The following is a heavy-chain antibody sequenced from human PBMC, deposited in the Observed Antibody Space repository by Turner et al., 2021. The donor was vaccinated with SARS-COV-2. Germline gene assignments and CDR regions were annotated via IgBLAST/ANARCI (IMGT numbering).Heavy chain of an antibody. D-gene: IGHD6-13*01. J-gene: IGHJ6*02. CDR1: GGSISSYS. CDR2: LYTSGST. V-gene: IGHV4-4*07. CDR3: ARESWGAAAGQAGGGDYYGMDV. Sequence: QVQLQESGPGLVKPSETLSLTCTVSGGSISSYSWSWFRQPAGKGLEWIGRLYTSGSTHHHPSLKSRVTMSVDPSKNQFSLKLSSVTAADTAVYYCARESWGAAAGQAGGGDYYGMDVWGQGTTVTVSS.